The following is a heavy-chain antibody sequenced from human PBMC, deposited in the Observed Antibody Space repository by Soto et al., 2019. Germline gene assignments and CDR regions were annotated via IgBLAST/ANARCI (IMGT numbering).Heavy chain of an antibody. CDR2: IRRSGDTT. CDR3: ATGHDSCDLLFDH. Sequence: EVQLLESGGGLVQPGGSLRLSCAASGITFSSSVMNWVRQAPGKGLEWVSTIRRSGDTTYYADSVRGRFTISRDNFKNTLYLQMYSLRADDTAVYYCATGHDSCDLLFDHWGHGTLVTVSS. V-gene: IGHV3-23*01. J-gene: IGHJ4*01. CDR1: GITFSSSV. D-gene: IGHD4-17*01.